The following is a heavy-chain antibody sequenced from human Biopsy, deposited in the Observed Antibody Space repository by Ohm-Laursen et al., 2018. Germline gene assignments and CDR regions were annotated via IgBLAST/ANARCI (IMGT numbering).Heavy chain of an antibody. CDR2: VYWDNDK. J-gene: IGHJ3*01. CDR1: GLSLSSHGVG. CDR3: AHVVITYGGIIALDAFDV. V-gene: IGHV2-5*02. D-gene: IGHD3-16*02. Sequence: TRTLTLTRTFSGLSLSSHGVGVGWIRQPPGEALEWLAIVYWDNDKRYSPSLWSRLNIWKDASKNRVVLTLTDMDPVDTATYYCAHVVITYGGIIALDAFDVWGQGSMVIVSS.